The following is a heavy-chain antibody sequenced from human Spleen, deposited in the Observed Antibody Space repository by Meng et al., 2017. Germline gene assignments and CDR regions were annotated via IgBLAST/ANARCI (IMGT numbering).Heavy chain of an antibody. J-gene: IGHJ4*02. Sequence: GGPLRLSCAASGFTFYDYGMHWVRQAPGKGLEWVSAISWNSDSIGYADSVKGRFTISRDNAKNSLYLQMNSLRAEDTALYYCARDSSSGWYRGENYVDSWGQGTLVTVSS. CDR1: GFTFYDYG. V-gene: IGHV3-9*01. CDR3: ARDSSSGWYRGENYVDS. D-gene: IGHD6-19*01. CDR2: ISWNSDSI.